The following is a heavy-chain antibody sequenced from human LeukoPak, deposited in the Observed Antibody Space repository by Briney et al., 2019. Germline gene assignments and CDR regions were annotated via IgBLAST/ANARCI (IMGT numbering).Heavy chain of an antibody. CDR3: AREGREFDSTGSRYYYYYMDV. Sequence: SETLSLTCTVSGGSISSYYWSWIRQPAGKGLEWIGRFYTSESSNYNPSLKSRVTMSVDTSKNQFSLKLSSVTAADTAVYYCAREGREFDSTGSRYYYYYMDVWGKGTTVTVSS. J-gene: IGHJ6*03. V-gene: IGHV4-4*07. CDR2: FYTSESS. CDR1: GGSISSYY. D-gene: IGHD1-14*01.